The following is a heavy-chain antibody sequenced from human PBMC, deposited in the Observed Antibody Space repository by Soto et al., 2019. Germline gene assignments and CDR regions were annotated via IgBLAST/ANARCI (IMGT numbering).Heavy chain of an antibody. CDR2: ISAYNGNT. CDR3: ARDKGAYCGGDCYSTGFDP. D-gene: IGHD2-21*02. V-gene: IGHV1-18*01. Sequence: QVQLVQSGAEVKKPGASVKVSCKASGYTFTSYGISWVRQAPVQGLEWMGWISAYNGNTNYAQKLQGRVTMTTDTSTSTAYMALRSLRSDDTAVYYCARDKGAYCGGDCYSTGFDPWGQGTLVTVSS. CDR1: GYTFTSYG. J-gene: IGHJ5*02.